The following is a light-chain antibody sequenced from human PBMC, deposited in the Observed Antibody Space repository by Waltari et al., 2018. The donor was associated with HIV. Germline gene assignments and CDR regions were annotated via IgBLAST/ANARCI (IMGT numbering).Light chain of an antibody. CDR1: SSDVGGYNY. CDR2: EVS. V-gene: IGLV2-8*01. CDR3: ASYAGSTNV. Sequence: QSALTQPPSASGSPGQSVTISCTGTSSDVGGYNYVSWYQLHPGKAPKLMIYEVSKRPSGVPVRFSGSKSDNTASLTVSGLQSEDEADYFCASYAGSTNVFGTGIKVTVL. J-gene: IGLJ1*01.